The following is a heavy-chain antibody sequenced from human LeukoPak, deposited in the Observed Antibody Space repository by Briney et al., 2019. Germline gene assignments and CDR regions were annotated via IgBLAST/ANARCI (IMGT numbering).Heavy chain of an antibody. D-gene: IGHD3-22*01. CDR3: AKDRSYYYDSSGYSGHFDY. CDR1: GFTFSSYG. CDR2: IRYDGSNK. V-gene: IGHV3-30*02. Sequence: GGSLRLSCAASGFTFSSYGMHWVRQAPGKGLEWVPFIRYDGSNKYYADSVKGRFTISRDNSKNTLYLQMNSLRAEDTAVYYCAKDRSYYYDSSGYSGHFDYWGQGTLVTVSS. J-gene: IGHJ4*02.